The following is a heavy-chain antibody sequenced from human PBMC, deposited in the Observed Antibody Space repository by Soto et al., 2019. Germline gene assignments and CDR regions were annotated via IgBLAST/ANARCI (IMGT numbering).Heavy chain of an antibody. D-gene: IGHD6-19*01. CDR1: GGSISSYY. Sequence: SETLSLTCTVSGGSISSYYWSWIRQPAGKGLEWIGRIYTSGSTNYNPSLKSRVTMSVDTSKNQFSLKLSSVTAADTAVYYCARVDSSYSSGWYYFDYWGQGTLVTVSS. CDR3: ARVDSSYSSGWYYFDY. J-gene: IGHJ4*02. V-gene: IGHV4-4*07. CDR2: IYTSGST.